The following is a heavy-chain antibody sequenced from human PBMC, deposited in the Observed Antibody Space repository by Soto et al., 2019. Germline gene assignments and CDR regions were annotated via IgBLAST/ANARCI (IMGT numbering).Heavy chain of an antibody. D-gene: IGHD3-3*02. CDR2: ISHDGSEK. V-gene: IGHV3-30*03. CDR3: VRDLNVPQFSA. CDR1: GFTFSNYG. Sequence: QVQLVESGGGVVQPGRSLRLSCAASGFTFSNYGMHWVRQAPGRGLEWVTTISHDGSEKFYADSVKGRFTISRDESKNTLYVHMNSLRIEDTAVYYCVRDLNVPQFSAWGQGTLVTVSS. J-gene: IGHJ5*02.